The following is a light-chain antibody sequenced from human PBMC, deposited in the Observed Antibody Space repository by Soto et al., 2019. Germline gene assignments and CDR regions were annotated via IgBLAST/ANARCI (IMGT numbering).Light chain of an antibody. V-gene: IGLV1-44*01. Sequence: QSVLTQPPSESGTPGQRVTISCSGSRSNIGSNTVNWYQQLPGTAPKFLIYSNNQRPSGVPKRFSGSKSGTSASLAISGLQSEYEADYYCATWDDSLNGHVVFGGGTKVTVL. CDR3: ATWDDSLNGHVV. CDR1: RSNIGSNT. J-gene: IGLJ2*01. CDR2: SNN.